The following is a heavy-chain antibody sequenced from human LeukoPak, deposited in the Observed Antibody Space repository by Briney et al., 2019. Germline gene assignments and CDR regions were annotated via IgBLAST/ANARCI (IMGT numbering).Heavy chain of an antibody. CDR1: GGSISSGGYY. Sequence: PSQTLSLTCTVSGGSISSGGYYWSWIGQHPGKGLEWIGYIYYSGSTYYNPSLKSRVTISVDTSKNQFSLKLSSVTAADTAVYYCARATTKNAFDIWGQGTMVTVSS. J-gene: IGHJ3*02. CDR3: ARATTKNAFDI. CDR2: IYYSGST. D-gene: IGHD1-1*01. V-gene: IGHV4-31*03.